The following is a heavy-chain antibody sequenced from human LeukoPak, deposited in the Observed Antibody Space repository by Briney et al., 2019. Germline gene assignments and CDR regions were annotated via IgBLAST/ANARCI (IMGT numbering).Heavy chain of an antibody. CDR3: ARDQRIQLWPLDY. Sequence: GGSLRLSCAASGFTFNSYSMNWVRQAPGKGLEWVSSISSSSSYIYYADSVKGRFTISRDNAKNSLYLQMNSLRAEDTAVYYCARDQRIQLWPLDYWGQGTLVTVSS. CDR2: ISSSSSYI. J-gene: IGHJ4*02. D-gene: IGHD5-18*01. V-gene: IGHV3-21*01. CDR1: GFTFNSYS.